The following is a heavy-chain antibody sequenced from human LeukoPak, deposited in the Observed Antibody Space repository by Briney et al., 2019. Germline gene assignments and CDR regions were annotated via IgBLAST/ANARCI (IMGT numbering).Heavy chain of an antibody. CDR3: ATFSYYYDSSGSTRRDY. V-gene: IGHV3-21*01. CDR2: ISSSSSYI. Sequence: GGSLRLSCAASGFTFSSYSMNWVRQAPGKGLEWVSSISSSSSYIYYADSVKGRFTISRDNAKNSLYLQMNSLRAEDTAVYYCATFSYYYDSSGSTRRDYWGQGTLVTVSS. J-gene: IGHJ4*02. D-gene: IGHD3-22*01. CDR1: GFTFSSYS.